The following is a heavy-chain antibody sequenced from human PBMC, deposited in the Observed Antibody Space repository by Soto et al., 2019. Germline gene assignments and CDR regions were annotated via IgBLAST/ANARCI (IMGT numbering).Heavy chain of an antibody. Sequence: QVQLVESVGGVVQPGRSLRLSCAASGFTFSSYGMHWVRQAPGKGLEWVAVISYDGSNKYYADSVKGRFTISRDNSKNTLYLQMNSLRAEDTAVYYCAKDWRFGELLPFFDYWGQGTLVTVSS. V-gene: IGHV3-30*18. CDR1: GFTFSSYG. D-gene: IGHD3-10*01. J-gene: IGHJ4*02. CDR3: AKDWRFGELLPFFDY. CDR2: ISYDGSNK.